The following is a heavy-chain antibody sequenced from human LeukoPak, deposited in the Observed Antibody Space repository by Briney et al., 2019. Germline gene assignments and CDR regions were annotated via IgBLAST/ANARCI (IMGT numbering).Heavy chain of an antibody. D-gene: IGHD3-3*01. V-gene: IGHV1-46*01. J-gene: IGHJ4*02. CDR1: GYTFTSCY. CDR3: AKSPRPFDPNTILADY. CDR2: INPSGGST. Sequence: ASVKVSCKASGYTFTSCYMHWVRQAPGQGLEWMGIINPSGGSTSYAQKFQGRVTMTRDMSTSTVYMELNSLRAEDTAVYYCAKSPRPFDPNTILADYWGQGTLVTVSS.